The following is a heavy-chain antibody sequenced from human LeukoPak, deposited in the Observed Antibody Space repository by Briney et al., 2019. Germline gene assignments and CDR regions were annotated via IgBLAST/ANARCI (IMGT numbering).Heavy chain of an antibody. D-gene: IGHD3-9*01. CDR2: ISGSGGST. CDR1: GFTFSSYA. CDR3: AKNRLVAGYDILTGNDY. V-gene: IGHV3-23*01. J-gene: IGHJ4*02. Sequence: GGSLRLSCAASGFTFSSYAMSWVRQAPGKGLEWVSAISGSGGSTYYVHSVKGRFTISRDNSKNTLYLQMNSLRAEDTAVYYCAKNRLVAGYDILTGNDYWGQGTLVTVSS.